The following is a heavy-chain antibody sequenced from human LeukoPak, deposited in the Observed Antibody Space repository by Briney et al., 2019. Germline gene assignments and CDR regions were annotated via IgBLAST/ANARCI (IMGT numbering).Heavy chain of an antibody. CDR2: INPNSGGT. V-gene: IGHV1-2*02. CDR1: GYTFTGYY. D-gene: IGHD6-19*01. J-gene: IGHJ4*02. CDR3: ARQSSGWYGGAFDY. Sequence: GASVKVSCKASGYTFTGYYMHWVRQAPGQGLEWMGWINPNSGGTNYAQKFQGRVTMTRDTSISTAYMELSRLRSDDTAVYYCARQSSGWYGGAFDYWGQGTLVTVSS.